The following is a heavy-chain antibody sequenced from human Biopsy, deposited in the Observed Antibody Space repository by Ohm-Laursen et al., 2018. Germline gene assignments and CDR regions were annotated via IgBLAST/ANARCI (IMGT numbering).Heavy chain of an antibody. Sequence: PSDTLSLTCPVYGESFNGYYWSRIRQTPGKGLEWIGEINHSGRTNYNPSLKSRVTISVDTSKNQFSLKVRSVTAADTAVYYCVRGVDYYDPYHYYALDVWGQGTAVTVSS. CDR1: GESFNGYY. V-gene: IGHV4-34*01. J-gene: IGHJ6*02. CDR2: INHSGRT. CDR3: VRGVDYYDPYHYYALDV. D-gene: IGHD3-22*01.